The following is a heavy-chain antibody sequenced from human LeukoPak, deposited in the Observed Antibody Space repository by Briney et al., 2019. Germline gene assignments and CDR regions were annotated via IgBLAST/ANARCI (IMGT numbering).Heavy chain of an antibody. J-gene: IGHJ4*02. CDR1: GGTFSSYA. D-gene: IGHD1-26*01. V-gene: IGHV1-69*13. CDR3: ARDRHSGSQD. Sequence: ASVKVSRKASGGTFSSYAISWVRQAPGQGLEWMGGIIPIFGTANYAQKFQGRVTITADESTSTAYMELSSLRSEDTAVYYCARDRHSGSQDWGQGTLVTVSS. CDR2: IIPIFGTA.